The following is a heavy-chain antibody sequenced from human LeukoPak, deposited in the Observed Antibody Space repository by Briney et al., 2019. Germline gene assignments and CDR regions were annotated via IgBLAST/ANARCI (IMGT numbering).Heavy chain of an antibody. D-gene: IGHD3-22*01. CDR1: GFTFSTYG. Sequence: PGGSLRLSCAASGFTFSTYGLYWVRQAPGKGLEWLAVIWYDGSKKYYADSVKGRFTISRDNAKNTLYLQMNSLRAEDTAVYYCARDRTYYSDSGGYYYHDAFDIWGQGTMVTVSS. V-gene: IGHV3-33*07. CDR2: IWYDGSKK. CDR3: ARDRTYYSDSGGYYYHDAFDI. J-gene: IGHJ3*02.